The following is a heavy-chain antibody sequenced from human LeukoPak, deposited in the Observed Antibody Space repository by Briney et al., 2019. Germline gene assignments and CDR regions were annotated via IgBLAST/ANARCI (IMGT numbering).Heavy chain of an antibody. J-gene: IGHJ4*02. CDR2: IYYSGST. V-gene: IGHV4-31*03. CDR1: GGSISSGGYY. D-gene: IGHD1-1*01. CDR3: ARIVSQNDWIRYFDY. Sequence: PSQTLSLTCTVSGGSISSGGYYWSWIRQHPGKGLEWIGYIYYSGSTYYNPSLKSRVTISVDTSKNQFSLKLSSVTAADTAVYYCARIVSQNDWIRYFDYWGQGTLVTVSS.